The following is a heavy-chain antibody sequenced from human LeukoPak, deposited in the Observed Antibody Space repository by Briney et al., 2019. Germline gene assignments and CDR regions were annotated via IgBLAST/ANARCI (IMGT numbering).Heavy chain of an antibody. CDR1: GGSFSGYY. V-gene: IGHV4-34*01. J-gene: IGHJ3*02. D-gene: IGHD3-10*01. CDR2: INHSGST. CDR3: AKSNGYGLVDI. Sequence: SETLSLTCAVYGGSFSGYYWSWIRQPPGKGLEWIGEINHSGSTNYNPSLKSRVTISVDTSRNQFSLKLNSVTAADTAVYYCAKSNGYGLVDIWGQGTVVTVSS.